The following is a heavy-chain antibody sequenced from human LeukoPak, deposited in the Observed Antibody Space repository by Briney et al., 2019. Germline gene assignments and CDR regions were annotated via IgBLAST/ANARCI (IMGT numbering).Heavy chain of an antibody. V-gene: IGHV4-59*01. CDR2: IYYSGST. CDR3: ARAPYYDFWSGYSGRRGMDV. Sequence: SETLSLTCTVSGGSISSYYWSWIRQPPGKGLEWIGYIYYSGSTNYNPSLKSRVTISVDTSKNQFSLKLSSVTAADTAVYYCARAPYYDFWSGYSGRRGMDVWGQGTTVTVS. CDR1: GGSISSYY. J-gene: IGHJ6*02. D-gene: IGHD3-3*01.